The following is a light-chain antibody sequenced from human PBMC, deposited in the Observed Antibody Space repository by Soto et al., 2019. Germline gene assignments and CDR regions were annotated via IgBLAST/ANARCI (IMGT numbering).Light chain of an antibody. CDR3: QQYNSYMYT. V-gene: IGKV1-5*03. J-gene: IGKJ2*01. CDR2: KAS. CDR1: QSISSW. Sequence: DIQMTQSPSTLSASVGDRVTITCRASQSISSWLAWYQQKPGKAPKLLIYKASSLESGVPSRFSGSGSGTEFTLTIRSLQPDDFATYYCQQYNSYMYTFGQGTKLAIK.